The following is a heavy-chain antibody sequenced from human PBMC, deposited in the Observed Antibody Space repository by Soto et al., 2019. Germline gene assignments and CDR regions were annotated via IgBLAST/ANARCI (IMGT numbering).Heavy chain of an antibody. CDR1: GYTFTSYG. J-gene: IGHJ4*02. CDR2: IIPIFGTA. D-gene: IGHD6-13*01. Sequence: ASVKVSCKASGYTFTSYGMNWVRQAPGRGLEWMGGIIPIFGTANYAQKFQGRVTITADESTSTAYMELSSLRSEDTDVYYCASCDSEYRSSWTPFDYWGQGTLVTVSS. V-gene: IGHV1-69*13. CDR3: ASCDSEYRSSWTPFDY.